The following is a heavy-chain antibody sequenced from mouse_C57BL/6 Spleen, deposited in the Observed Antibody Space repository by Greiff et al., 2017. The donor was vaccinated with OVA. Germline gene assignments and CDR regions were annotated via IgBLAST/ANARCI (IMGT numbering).Heavy chain of an antibody. J-gene: IGHJ4*01. D-gene: IGHD1-1*01. CDR2: ISSGSSTI. V-gene: IGHV5-17*01. CDR1: GFTFSDYG. Sequence: EVKLEESGGGLVKPGGSLKLSCAASGFTFSDYGMHWVRQAPEKGLEWVAYISSGSSTIYYADTVKGRFTISRDNAKNTLFLQMTSLRSEDTAMYYCARGGIYYYGSSYDYAMDYWGQGTSVTVSS. CDR3: ARGGIYYYGSSYDYAMDY.